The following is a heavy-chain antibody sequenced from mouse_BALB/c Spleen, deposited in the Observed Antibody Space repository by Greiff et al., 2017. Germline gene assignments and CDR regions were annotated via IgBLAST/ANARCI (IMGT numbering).Heavy chain of an antibody. CDR3: ARDRNYGSSYENWYFDV. J-gene: IGHJ1*01. CDR2: ISSGSSTI. Sequence: EVKLMESGGGLVQPGGSRKLSCAASGFTFSSFGMHWVRQAPEKGLEWVAYISSGSSTIYYADTVKGRFTISRDNPKNTLYLQMSSLKSEDTAMYYCARDRNYGSSYENWYFDVWGAGTTVTVSS. D-gene: IGHD1-1*01. V-gene: IGHV5-17*02. CDR1: GFTFSSFG.